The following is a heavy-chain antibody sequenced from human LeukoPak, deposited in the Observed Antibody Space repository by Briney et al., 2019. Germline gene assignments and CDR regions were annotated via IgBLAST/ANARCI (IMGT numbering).Heavy chain of an antibody. CDR3: ARDRRYFDWLYPQEDYYYYGMDV. Sequence: GASVKVSCKASGYTFTSYGISWVRQAPGQGLEWMGWISAYNGNTNHAQKLQGRVTMTTDTSTSTAYMELRSLRSDDTAVYYCARDRRYFDWLYPQEDYYYYGMDVWGQGTTVTVSS. CDR2: ISAYNGNT. D-gene: IGHD3-9*01. J-gene: IGHJ6*02. V-gene: IGHV1-18*01. CDR1: GYTFTSYG.